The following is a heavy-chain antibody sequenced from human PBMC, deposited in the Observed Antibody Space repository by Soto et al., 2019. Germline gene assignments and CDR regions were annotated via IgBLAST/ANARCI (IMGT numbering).Heavy chain of an antibody. CDR1: GGSISGYY. V-gene: IGHV4-59*08. CDR2: IYSSGSS. J-gene: IGHJ4*02. Sequence: PSETLSLTCTVSGGSISGYYWGWILQPPGRGLEYIGYIYSSGSSNYNPSLKSRVTMSVDTSKNQFSLKLNSVTDADTAVYYCARHYGSGSYPLDYWGRGTLVTVSS. CDR3: ARHYGSGSYPLDY. D-gene: IGHD3-10*01.